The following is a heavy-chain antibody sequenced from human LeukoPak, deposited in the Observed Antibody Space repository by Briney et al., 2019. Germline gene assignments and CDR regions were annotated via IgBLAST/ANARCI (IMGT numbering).Heavy chain of an antibody. CDR2: IYYSGST. D-gene: IGHD4-17*01. Sequence: SRTLSLTCTVSGGSISSGDYYWSWIRQPPGKGLEWIGYIYYSGSTYYNPSLKSRVTISVDTSKNQFSLKLSSVTAADTAVYYCARGNQRGDYLDYWGQGTLVTVSS. J-gene: IGHJ4*02. CDR3: ARGNQRGDYLDY. V-gene: IGHV4-30-4*01. CDR1: GGSISSGDYY.